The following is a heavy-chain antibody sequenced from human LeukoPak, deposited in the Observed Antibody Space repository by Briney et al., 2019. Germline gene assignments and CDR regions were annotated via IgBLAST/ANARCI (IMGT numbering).Heavy chain of an antibody. CDR3: ARGDTAQVDYHYYMDV. D-gene: IGHD5-18*01. CDR2: ISSTGNII. Sequence: GGSLRLSCAASGFTFSSYSMNWVRQAPGKGLEWVSYISSTGNIIYYADSVKGRFTVSRDNAKKSLYLQMNSLRAEDTAVYYCARGDTAQVDYHYYMDVWGKGTTVTISS. CDR1: GFTFSSYS. V-gene: IGHV3-48*04. J-gene: IGHJ6*03.